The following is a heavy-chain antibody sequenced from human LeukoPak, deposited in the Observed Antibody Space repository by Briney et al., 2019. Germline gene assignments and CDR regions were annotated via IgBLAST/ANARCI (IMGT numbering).Heavy chain of an antibody. CDR2: IYHSGST. D-gene: IGHD6-19*01. J-gene: IGHJ5*02. V-gene: IGHV4-38-2*01. CDR3: ARAPVGSGWVINWFDP. CDR1: GSSISSGYY. Sequence: PSETLSLTCAVSGSSISSGYYWGWIRQPPGKGLEWIGSIYHSGSTYYNPSLKSRVTISVDTSKNQFSLKLSSVTAADTAVYYCARAPVGSGWVINWFDPWGQGTLVTVSS.